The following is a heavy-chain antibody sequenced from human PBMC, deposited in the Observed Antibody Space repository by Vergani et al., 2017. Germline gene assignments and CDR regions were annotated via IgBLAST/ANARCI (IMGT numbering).Heavy chain of an antibody. J-gene: IGHJ6*03. V-gene: IGHV3-7*01. CDR1: GFTFSSYW. D-gene: IGHD6-6*01. CDR2: LKQDGREK. CDR3: AKDGAARLHYYYYMDV. Sequence: EVQLVESGGGLVQPGGSLRLPCAASGFTFSSYWMSWVGQAQGKGLGWVANLKQDGREKYYVDSVKGRFTISRDNSKNTLYLQMNSLRAEDTAVYYCAKDGAARLHYYYYMDVWGKGTTVTVSS.